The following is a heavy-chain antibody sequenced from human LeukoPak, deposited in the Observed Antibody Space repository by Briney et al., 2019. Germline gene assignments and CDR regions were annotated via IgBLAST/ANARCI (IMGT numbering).Heavy chain of an antibody. Sequence: GGSLRLSCAASGFTVSANYMSWVRQAPGKGLEWLSIIYSDGSTSYADSVKGRFTISRDNSNNMLLLQMNSLRAEDTAVYYCARGCGGVCSCHFDYWGQGTLVTVSS. D-gene: IGHD2-21*02. V-gene: IGHV3-53*01. CDR3: ARGCGGVCSCHFDY. J-gene: IGHJ4*02. CDR2: IYSDGST. CDR1: GFTVSANY.